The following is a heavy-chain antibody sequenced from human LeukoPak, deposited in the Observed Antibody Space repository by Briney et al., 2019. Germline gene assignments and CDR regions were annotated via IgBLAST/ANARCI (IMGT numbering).Heavy chain of an antibody. CDR1: GFTFSSYA. J-gene: IGHJ5*02. V-gene: IGHV3-23*01. D-gene: IGHD2/OR15-2a*01. Sequence: GGSLRLSCAASGFTFSSYAMSWVRQAPGKGLEWVSAISGSGGSTYYADSVKGRFTISGDNSKNTLYLQMNSLRAEDTAVYYCAKDLSALVYGSFDPWGQGTLVTVSS. CDR3: AKDLSALVYGSFDP. CDR2: ISGSGGST.